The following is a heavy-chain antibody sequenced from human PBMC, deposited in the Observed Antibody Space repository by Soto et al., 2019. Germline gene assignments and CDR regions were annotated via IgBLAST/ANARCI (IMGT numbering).Heavy chain of an antibody. CDR3: AKDGGGSYSHFDY. CDR2: ISGSGGST. Sequence: GGSLRLSCAASGFTFSSYAMSWVRQAPGKGLEWVSAISGSGGSTYYADSVRGRFTISRDNSKNTLYLQMNSLRAEDTAVYYCAKDGGGSYSHFDYWGQGTLVTVSS. V-gene: IGHV3-23*01. J-gene: IGHJ4*02. D-gene: IGHD1-26*01. CDR1: GFTFSSYA.